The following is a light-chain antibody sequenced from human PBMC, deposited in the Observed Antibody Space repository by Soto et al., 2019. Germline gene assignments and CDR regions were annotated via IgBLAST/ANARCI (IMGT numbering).Light chain of an antibody. CDR1: HSVDSTF. V-gene: IGKV3-20*01. Sequence: EVVLTQSPGSLSLSPGQRATLSCRASHSVDSTFFAWYQKKPGQAPRLLIYGASKRATGIPDRFSGSGSETDFTIIIRRLEREDFAVYYYQQCMSSMTFGQGTKVEIK. CDR3: QQCMSSMT. CDR2: GAS. J-gene: IGKJ1*01.